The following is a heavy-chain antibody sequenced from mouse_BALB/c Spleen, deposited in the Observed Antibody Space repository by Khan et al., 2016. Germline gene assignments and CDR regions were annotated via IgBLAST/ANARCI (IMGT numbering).Heavy chain of an antibody. CDR2: INLDSSTI. CDR1: GFDFSRYW. V-gene: IGHV4-1*02. CDR3: ATTFWYFDV. D-gene: IGHD2-13*01. J-gene: IGHJ1*01. Sequence: EVKLLESGGGLVQPGGSLKLSCAASGFDFSRYWMSWVRQAPGKGLEWIGEINLDSSTINYTPSLKDKFIISRDNAKTTLYLQMSKVRSEDTALYYCATTFWYFDVWGAGTTVTVSS.